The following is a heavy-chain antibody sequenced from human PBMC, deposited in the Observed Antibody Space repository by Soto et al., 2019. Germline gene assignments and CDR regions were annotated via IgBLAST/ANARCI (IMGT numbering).Heavy chain of an antibody. J-gene: IGHJ1*01. D-gene: IGHD3-22*01. CDR2: INPNSGGT. CDR1: GYTFTGYY. Sequence: ASVKVSCKASGYTFTGYYMHWVRPAPGQGLEWMGWINPNSGGTNYAQKFQGWVTMTRDTSISTAYMELSRLRSDDTAVYYCARYPYYYDSSGFRYFQHWGQGTLVTVSS. CDR3: ARYPYYYDSSGFRYFQH. V-gene: IGHV1-2*04.